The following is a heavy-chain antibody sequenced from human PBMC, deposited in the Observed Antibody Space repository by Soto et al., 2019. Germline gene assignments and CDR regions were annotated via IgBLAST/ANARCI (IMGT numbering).Heavy chain of an antibody. Sequence: SETLSLTCTVSGGSISSSSYYWGWIRQPPGKGLEWIGSIYYSGSTYYNPSLKSRVTISVDTSKNQFSLKLSSVTAADTAVYYCARGYSYLKVDYWGQGTLVTVS. D-gene: IGHD5-18*01. V-gene: IGHV4-39*01. CDR2: IYYSGST. J-gene: IGHJ4*02. CDR1: GGSISSSSYY. CDR3: ARGYSYLKVDY.